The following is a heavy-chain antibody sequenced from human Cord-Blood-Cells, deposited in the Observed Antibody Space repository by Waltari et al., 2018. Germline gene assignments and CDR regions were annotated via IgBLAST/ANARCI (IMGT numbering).Heavy chain of an antibody. CDR1: GYTFTSYY. CDR2: INPGGGST. V-gene: IGHV1-46*01. Sequence: QVQLVQSGAEVKKPGAPVKVSCKASGYTFTSYYMHLVRQAPGQGLEWMGIINPGGGSTSYAQKFQGRVTMTRDTSTSTVYMELSSLISEDTAVYYCAREMVFDYWGQGTLVTVSS. D-gene: IGHD2-15*01. CDR3: AREMVFDY. J-gene: IGHJ4*02.